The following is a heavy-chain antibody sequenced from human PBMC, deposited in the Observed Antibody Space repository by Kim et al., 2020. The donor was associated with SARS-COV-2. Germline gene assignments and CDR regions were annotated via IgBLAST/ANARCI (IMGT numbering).Heavy chain of an antibody. J-gene: IGHJ3*02. V-gene: IGHV3-30*07. Sequence: YADSVKGRFTISRDNAKNTLDLQMDSLRAEDTAVYYWARYGDYSAHAFDIWGQGTMVIVSS. D-gene: IGHD4-17*01. CDR3: ARYGDYSAHAFDI.